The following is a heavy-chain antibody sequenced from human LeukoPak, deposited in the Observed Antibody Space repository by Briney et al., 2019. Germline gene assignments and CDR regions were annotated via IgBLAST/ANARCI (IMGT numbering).Heavy chain of an antibody. CDR3: ARVGYSSGWYFDY. J-gene: IGHJ4*02. Sequence: PGGSLRLSCAASGFTFNTYSMNWVRQAPGKGLEWVSSISSRSSYIYYADSVKGRFTISRDNAQKSLYLQMNSLRAEDTAVYYCARVGYSSGWYFDYWGQGTLVTVSS. CDR1: GFTFNTYS. V-gene: IGHV3-21*01. D-gene: IGHD6-19*01. CDR2: ISSRSSYI.